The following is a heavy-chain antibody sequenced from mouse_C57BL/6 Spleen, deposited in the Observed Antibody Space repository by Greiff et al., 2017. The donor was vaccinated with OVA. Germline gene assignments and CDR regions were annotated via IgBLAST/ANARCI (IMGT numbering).Heavy chain of an antibody. Sequence: EVMLVESGGGLVKPGGSLKLSCAASGFTFSDYGMHWVRQAPEKGLEWVAYISSGSSTIYYADTVKGRFTISRDNAKNTLFLQMTSLRSEDTTMYYCTRKTGGSFDYWGQGTTLTVSS. V-gene: IGHV5-17*01. J-gene: IGHJ2*01. CDR1: GFTFSDYG. D-gene: IGHD4-1*01. CDR3: TRKTGGSFDY. CDR2: ISSGSSTI.